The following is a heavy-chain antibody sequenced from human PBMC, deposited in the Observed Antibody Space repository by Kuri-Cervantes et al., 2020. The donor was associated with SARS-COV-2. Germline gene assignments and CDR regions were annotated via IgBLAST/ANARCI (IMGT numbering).Heavy chain of an antibody. J-gene: IGHJ5*02. CDR2: IYYSGST. CDR1: GGSISSSSYY. CDR3: ARRFWSGYYYWFDP. Sequence: SETLSLTCTVSGGSISSSSYYWGWIRQPPGKGLEWIGSIYYSGSTYSNPSLKSRVTISVDTSKNQFSLKLSSVTAADTAVYYCARRFWSGYYYWFDPWGQGILVTVSS. D-gene: IGHD3-3*01. V-gene: IGHV4-39*01.